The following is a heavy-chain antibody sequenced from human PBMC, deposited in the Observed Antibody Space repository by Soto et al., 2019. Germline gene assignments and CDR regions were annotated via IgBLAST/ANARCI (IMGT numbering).Heavy chain of an antibody. CDR1: GYTFTSYY. D-gene: IGHD3-10*01. V-gene: IGHV1-46*01. J-gene: IGHJ4*02. CDR3: ARDRLRSAYYYGSGSYYNGGYFDY. CDR2: INPSGGST. Sequence: ASVKVSCKASGYTFTSYYMHWVRQAPGQGLEWMGIINPSGGSTSYAQKFQGRVTMTRDTSTSTVYMELSSLRSEDTAVYYCARDRLRSAYYYGSGSYYNGGYFDYWRQGTLVTVSS.